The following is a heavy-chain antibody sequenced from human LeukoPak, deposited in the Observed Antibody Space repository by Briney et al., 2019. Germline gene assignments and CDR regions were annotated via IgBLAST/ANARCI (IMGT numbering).Heavy chain of an antibody. J-gene: IGHJ3*02. CDR1: GFTFSACE. CDR2: IRRSGSTR. Sequence: GGSLRLSCAISGFTFSACELTWVRQAPGKGLEWVAYIRRSGSTRYYADSVKGRFTIYRDNAKNSLYLQMNSLRAENTAVYYCARVATMVRVPLDALDIWGQGTMVSVSS. CDR3: ARVATMVRVPLDALDI. D-gene: IGHD3-10*01. V-gene: IGHV3-48*03.